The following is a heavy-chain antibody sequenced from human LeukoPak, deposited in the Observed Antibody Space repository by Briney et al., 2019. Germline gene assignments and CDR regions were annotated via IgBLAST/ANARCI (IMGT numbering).Heavy chain of an antibody. Sequence: GGSLRLSCAASGFTFSSYSMKWVRQAPGKGLEWVSSISSSSSYIYYADSVKGRFTISRDNAKNSLYLQMNSLRAEDTAVYYCARNVDTAMVTMDWYFDLWGRGTLVTVSS. D-gene: IGHD5-18*01. CDR2: ISSSSSYI. V-gene: IGHV3-21*01. J-gene: IGHJ2*01. CDR1: GFTFSSYS. CDR3: ARNVDTAMVTMDWYFDL.